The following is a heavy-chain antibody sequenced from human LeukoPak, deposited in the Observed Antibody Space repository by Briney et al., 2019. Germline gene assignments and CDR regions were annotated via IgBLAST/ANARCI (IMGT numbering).Heavy chain of an antibody. V-gene: IGHV1-69*13. CDR3: ARAIASWFDP. CDR2: ITPLFGTA. CDR1: GGTFSKYT. J-gene: IGHJ5*02. Sequence: GASVKVSCKASGGTFSKYTISWVRQRPGQGLEWMGGITPLFGTANYAQKFQGRVTITADESASTAYMGLSSLRSEDTAVYYCARAIASWFDPWGQGTLVTVSS. D-gene: IGHD2-21*01.